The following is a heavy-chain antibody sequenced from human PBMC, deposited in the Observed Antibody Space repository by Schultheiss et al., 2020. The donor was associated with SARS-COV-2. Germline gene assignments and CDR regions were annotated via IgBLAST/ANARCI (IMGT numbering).Heavy chain of an antibody. Sequence: GGSLRLSCAASGFTVSSNYMSWVRQAPGKGLEWVSAISGSGGSTYYADSVKGRFTISRDNSKNTLYLQMNSLRAEDTAVYYCAKDSQRIVGANSFDYWGQGTLVTVSS. V-gene: IGHV3-23*01. CDR1: GFTVSSNY. CDR2: ISGSGGST. D-gene: IGHD1-26*01. CDR3: AKDSQRIVGANSFDY. J-gene: IGHJ4*02.